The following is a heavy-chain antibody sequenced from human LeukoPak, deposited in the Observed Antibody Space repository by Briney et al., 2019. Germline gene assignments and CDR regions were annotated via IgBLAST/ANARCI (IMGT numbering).Heavy chain of an antibody. CDR2: IYYSGST. J-gene: IGHJ5*02. D-gene: IGHD3-22*01. Sequence: NSSETLSLTCAVYGGSFSSYYWGWIRQPPGKGLEWIGSIYYSGSTYYNPSLKSRVTISVDTSKNQFSLKLSSVTAADTAVYYCARGDYYDNIDVNWFDPWGQGTLVTVSS. CDR3: ARGDYYDNIDVNWFDP. V-gene: IGHV4-39*07. CDR1: GGSFSSYY.